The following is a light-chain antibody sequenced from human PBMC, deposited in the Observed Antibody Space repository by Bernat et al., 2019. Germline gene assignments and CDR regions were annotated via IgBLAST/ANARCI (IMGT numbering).Light chain of an antibody. CDR3: LIWHNSAWV. CDR1: SGINVATSR. J-gene: IGLJ3*02. CDR2: YKSDSDR. V-gene: IGLV5-45*01. Sequence: QAVLTQPASLSASPGASASLTCTLRSGINVATSRIYWYQQKPGSPPQYLLRYKSDSDRQQGSGVPSRFSGSKVTSANAGILLISGLQSEDEADYYCLIWHNSAWVFGGGTKLTVL.